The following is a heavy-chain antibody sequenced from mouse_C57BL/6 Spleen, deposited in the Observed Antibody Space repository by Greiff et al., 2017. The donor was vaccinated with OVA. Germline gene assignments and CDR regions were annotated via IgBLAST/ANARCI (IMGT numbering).Heavy chain of an antibody. CDR2: INPNNGGT. Sequence: VQLKQSGPELVKPGASVKLSCKASGYTFTDYNMDWVKQSPGKSLEWIGDINPNNGGTIYNQKFKGKATLTVDKSSSTAYMELRSLTSEDTAVDYCAREGDYPYYAMDYWGQGTSVTVSS. D-gene: IGHD2-4*01. CDR1: GYTFTDYN. CDR3: AREGDYPYYAMDY. J-gene: IGHJ4*01. V-gene: IGHV1-18*01.